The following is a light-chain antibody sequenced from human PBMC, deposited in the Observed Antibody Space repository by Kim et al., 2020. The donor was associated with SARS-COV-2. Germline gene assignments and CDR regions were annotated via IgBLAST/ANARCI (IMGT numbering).Light chain of an antibody. V-gene: IGLV2-14*03. Sequence: QSALTQPASVSGSPGQSITISCTGTSSDVGGYDYVSWYQQHPGEVPKLVIYDVTKRPSGVSNRFSGSKSGNTASLTISGLQSEDEADYYCCSFVDTSTDVFGSGTKVTVL. CDR1: SSDVGGYDY. CDR2: DVT. J-gene: IGLJ1*01. CDR3: CSFVDTSTDV.